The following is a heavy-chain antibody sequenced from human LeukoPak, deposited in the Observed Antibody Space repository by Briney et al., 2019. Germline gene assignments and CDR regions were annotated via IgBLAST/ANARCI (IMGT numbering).Heavy chain of an antibody. V-gene: IGHV1-18*01. J-gene: IGHJ5*02. CDR3: ARLPYYDFWSGYYLYNWFDP. CDR1: GYTFTSYG. D-gene: IGHD3-3*01. Sequence: ASVKVSCKASGYTFTSYGISWVRQAPGQGLEWMGWISAYNGNTNYAQKLQGRVTMTTDTSTSTAYMELRRLRSDDTAVYYCARLPYYDFWSGYYLYNWFDPWGQGTLVTVSS. CDR2: ISAYNGNT.